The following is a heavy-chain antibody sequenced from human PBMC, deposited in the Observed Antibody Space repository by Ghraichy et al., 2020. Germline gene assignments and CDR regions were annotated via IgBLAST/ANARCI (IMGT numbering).Heavy chain of an antibody. CDR1: GFDVSINR. V-gene: IGHV3-53*01. J-gene: IGHJ3*02. D-gene: IGHD2-21*01. Sequence: GESLNISCVGSGFDVSINRMSWVRQAPGKGLEWVSAIYSGGTTDYADSVKGRFTFSRDNSKNTVYLQMNSLRVDDTAVYYCARDLWAFDIWGQGTLVT. CDR3: ARDLWAFDI. CDR2: IYSGGTT.